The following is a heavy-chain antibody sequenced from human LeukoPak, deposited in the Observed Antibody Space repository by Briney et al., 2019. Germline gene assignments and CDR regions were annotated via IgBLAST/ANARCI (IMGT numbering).Heavy chain of an antibody. Sequence: GGSLRLSCAASGFTFSSYAMHWVRQAPGKGLEWVAVISYDGSNKYYADSVKGRFTISRDNSKNTLYLQMNSLRAEDTAVYYCAKGSGSYLSPLYYFDYWGQGTLVTVSS. D-gene: IGHD1-26*01. J-gene: IGHJ4*02. V-gene: IGHV3-30*04. CDR3: AKGSGSYLSPLYYFDY. CDR1: GFTFSSYA. CDR2: ISYDGSNK.